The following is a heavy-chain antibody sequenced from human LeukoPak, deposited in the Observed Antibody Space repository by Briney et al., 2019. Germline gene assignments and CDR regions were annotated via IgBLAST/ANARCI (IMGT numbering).Heavy chain of an antibody. V-gene: IGHV4-31*03. Sequence: SETLSLTCTVSAGSISSGGYYWSWIRQHPGKGLEWIGYIYYSGSTYYNPSLKSRVTISVDTSKNQFSLKLCSVTAADTAVYYCARAEGYSGSYFFDYWGQGTLVTVSS. J-gene: IGHJ4*02. D-gene: IGHD1-26*01. CDR1: AGSISSGGYY. CDR3: ARAEGYSGSYFFDY. CDR2: IYYSGST.